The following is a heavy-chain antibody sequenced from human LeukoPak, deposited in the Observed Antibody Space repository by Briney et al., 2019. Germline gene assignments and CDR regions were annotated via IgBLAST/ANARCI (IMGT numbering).Heavy chain of an antibody. V-gene: IGHV3-7*03. CDR1: GFTSSSHW. J-gene: IGHJ4*02. CDR2: IKQDGSQK. Sequence: GGSLRLSCVVSGFTSSSHWMSWVRQVPGKGLEWVANIKQDGSQKSYVDSVKGRFTISRDNAKNSLYLQMNSLRAEDTAIYYCARAAGFIADFDYWGQGTLVTVSS. CDR3: ARAAGFIADFDY. D-gene: IGHD6-13*01.